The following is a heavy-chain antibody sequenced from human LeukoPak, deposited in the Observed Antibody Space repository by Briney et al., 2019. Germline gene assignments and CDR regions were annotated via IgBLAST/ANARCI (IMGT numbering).Heavy chain of an antibody. CDR2: VSRNGDYT. V-gene: IGHV3-23*01. J-gene: IGHJ4*02. CDR3: AKTGGYSSGCHDY. CDR1: GFTFSSYA. Sequence: GGSLRLSCAASGFTFSSYAMSWVRQAPGKGLEWVSAVSRNGDYTYYADSVKGRFTISRDKSKNTLYLQMNSLRAEDTAVYHCAKTGGYSSGCHDYWGQGTLVTVSS. D-gene: IGHD6-19*01.